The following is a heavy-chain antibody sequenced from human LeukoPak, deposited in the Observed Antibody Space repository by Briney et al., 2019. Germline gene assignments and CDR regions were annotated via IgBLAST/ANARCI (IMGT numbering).Heavy chain of an antibody. D-gene: IGHD3-10*01. CDR2: ISSSGSTI. CDR1: GFTFSDYY. CDR3: ARGVITMVRGVIKYYGMDV. Sequence: GGSLRLSCAASGFTFSDYYMSWIRQAPGKGLEWVSYISSSGSTIYYADSVKGRFTISRDNAKNSLYLQMNSLRAEDTAVYYCARGVITMVRGVIKYYGMDVWGQGTTVTVSS. J-gene: IGHJ6*02. V-gene: IGHV3-11*01.